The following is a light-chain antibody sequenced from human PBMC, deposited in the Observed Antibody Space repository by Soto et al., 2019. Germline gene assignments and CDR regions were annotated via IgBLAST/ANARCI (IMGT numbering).Light chain of an antibody. Sequence: EIVLTQSPGTLSWSPGERATLSCRASQSVSSSFLAWYQQRPGQAPRLLIYSTSGRAPGIPDRFSGSGSGTDFTLTINRLEPEDSAVYYCHQYGNSPHTFGQGTKLEIK. CDR3: HQYGNSPHT. CDR1: QSVSSSF. V-gene: IGKV3-20*01. J-gene: IGKJ2*01. CDR2: STS.